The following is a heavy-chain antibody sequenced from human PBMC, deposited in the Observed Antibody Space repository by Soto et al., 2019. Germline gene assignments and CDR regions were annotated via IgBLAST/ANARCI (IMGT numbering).Heavy chain of an antibody. CDR3: AGGDNYYALGV. Sequence: QLQLVESGGGVVQPGRSLRLSCAASASTFSNYIMHWVRQAPGKGLEWVAFISYDGSNSNYAEFVEGRFTISRDNPKNKLYLQFSSLRPDDTAVYYWAGGDNYYALGVWGQGTTVTVSS. J-gene: IGHJ6*02. D-gene: IGHD2-15*01. CDR2: ISYDGSNS. CDR1: ASTFSNYI. V-gene: IGHV3-30*04.